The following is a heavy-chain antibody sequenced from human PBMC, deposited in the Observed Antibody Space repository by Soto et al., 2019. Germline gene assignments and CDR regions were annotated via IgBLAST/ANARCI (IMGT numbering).Heavy chain of an antibody. Sequence: EVQLVESGGGLVQPGGSLRLSCAASGFTFSSYAMNWVRQAPGKGLVCVSYISSGSSTAYYADSVRGRFTISRDNDKNSLYLQMNSLRAKDTAIYYCARALSYYSSSLGRHSKYYYYMDIWGKGTTVTVSS. CDR2: ISSGSSTA. J-gene: IGHJ6*03. CDR1: GFTFSSYA. CDR3: ARALSYYSSSLGRHSKYYYYMDI. D-gene: IGHD6-6*01. V-gene: IGHV3-48*01.